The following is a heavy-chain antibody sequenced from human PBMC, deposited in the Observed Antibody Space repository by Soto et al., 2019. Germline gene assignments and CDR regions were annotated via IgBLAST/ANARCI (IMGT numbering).Heavy chain of an antibody. CDR3: ARESEDLTSNFDY. CDR2: ISSSSSYI. J-gene: IGHJ4*02. V-gene: IGHV3-21*06. Sequence: GGSLRLSCAASGFTFSSYSMNWVRQAPGKGLEWVSSISSSSSYIYYGDSMKGRFTISRDNGKNSLYLEMHSLRAEDTAVYYCARESEDLTSNFDYWGQGTLVTVSS. CDR1: GFTFSSYS.